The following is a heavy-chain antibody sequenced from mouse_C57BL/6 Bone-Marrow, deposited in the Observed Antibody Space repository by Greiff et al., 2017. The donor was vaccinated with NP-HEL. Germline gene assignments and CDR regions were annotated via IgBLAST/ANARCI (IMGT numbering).Heavy chain of an antibody. J-gene: IGHJ4*01. CDR2: IYPGSGST. D-gene: IGHD1-1*01. V-gene: IGHV1-55*01. CDR1: GYTFTSYW. CDR3: ARRSTTVVAHYAMDY. Sequence: QVQLQQPGAELVKPGASVKMSCKASGYTFTSYWITWVKQRPGQGLVWIGDIYPGSGSTNYNEKFKSKATLTVDTSSSTAYMQLSSLTSEDSAVYYCARRSTTVVAHYAMDYWGQGTSVTVSS.